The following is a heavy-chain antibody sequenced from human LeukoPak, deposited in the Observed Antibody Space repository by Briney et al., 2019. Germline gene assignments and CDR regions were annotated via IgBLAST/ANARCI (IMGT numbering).Heavy chain of an antibody. J-gene: IGHJ2*01. CDR1: GDSINNYY. CDR3: ARGGYCSGGSCYTDWYFDL. CDR2: IYYTGST. V-gene: IGHV4-59*01. Sequence: SETLSLTCTVFGDSINNYYWSWIRQPPGKGLEWIGYIYYTGSTNYNPSVKSRLTISVDTSMNQFSLKLSSVTAADTAVYYCARGGYCSGGSCYTDWYFDLWGRGTLVTVSP. D-gene: IGHD2-15*01.